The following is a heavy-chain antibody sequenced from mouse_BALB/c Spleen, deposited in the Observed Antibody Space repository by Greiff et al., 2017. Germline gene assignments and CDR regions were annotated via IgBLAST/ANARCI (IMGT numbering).Heavy chain of an antibody. CDR1: GFAFSSYD. V-gene: IGHV5-12-1*01. Sequence: EVQVVESGGGLVKPGGSLKLSCAASGFAFSSYDMSWVRQTPEKRLEWVAYISSGGGSTYYPDTVKGRFTISRYNAKNTLYLQMSSLKSEDTAMYYCARPQGFYYDAMDYWGQGTSVTVSS. J-gene: IGHJ4*01. CDR3: ARPQGFYYDAMDY. CDR2: ISSGGGST.